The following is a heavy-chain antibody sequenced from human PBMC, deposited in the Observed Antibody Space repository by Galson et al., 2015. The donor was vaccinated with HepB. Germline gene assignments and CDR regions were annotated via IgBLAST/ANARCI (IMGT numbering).Heavy chain of an antibody. CDR2: ISYDGSNK. J-gene: IGHJ4*02. V-gene: IGHV3-30*18. CDR3: AKEYYYDSSGYYPFGY. CDR1: GFTFSSYG. D-gene: IGHD3-22*01. Sequence: SLRLSCAASGFTFSSYGMHWVRQAPGKGLEWVAVISYDGSNKYYADSVKGRFTISRDNSKNTLYLQMNSLRAEDTAVYYCAKEYYYDSSGYYPFGYWGQGTLVTVSS.